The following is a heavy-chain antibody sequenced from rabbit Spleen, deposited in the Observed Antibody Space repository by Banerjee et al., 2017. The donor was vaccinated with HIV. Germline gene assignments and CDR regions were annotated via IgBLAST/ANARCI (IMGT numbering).Heavy chain of an antibody. D-gene: IGHD4-1*01. CDR3: ARVSESSGWGEDL. CDR2: IDPIFGST. CDR1: GFDFSNYG. Sequence: QEQLVESGGGLVQPGGSLKLSCKASGFDFSNYGVSWVRQAPGKGLEWIGYIDPIFGSTYYASWVNGRFTISRHNAQNTLYLQMTSLTVADTATYFCARVSESSGWGEDLWGQGTLVTVS. J-gene: IGHJ6*01. V-gene: IGHV1S47*01.